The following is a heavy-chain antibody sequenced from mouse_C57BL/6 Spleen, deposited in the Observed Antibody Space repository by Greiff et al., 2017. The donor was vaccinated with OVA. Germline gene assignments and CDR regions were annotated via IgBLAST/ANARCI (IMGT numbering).Heavy chain of an antibody. D-gene: IGHD1-1*01. CDR3: ARRPGSSPYYAMDY. V-gene: IGHV5-12*01. Sequence: DVKLVESGGGLVQPGGSLKLSCAASGFTFSDYYMYWVRQTPEKRLEWVAYISNGGGSTYYPDTVKGRFTISRDNAKNTLYLQRRRLKSEDTAMYYCARRPGSSPYYAMDYWGQGTSATVSS. J-gene: IGHJ4*01. CDR1: GFTFSDYY. CDR2: ISNGGGST.